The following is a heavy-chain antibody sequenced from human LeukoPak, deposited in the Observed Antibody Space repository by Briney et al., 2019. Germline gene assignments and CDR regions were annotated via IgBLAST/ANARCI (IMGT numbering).Heavy chain of an antibody. Sequence: GESLKISCKGSGYSFTSYWIGWVRQMPGKGLEWMGIIYPGDSDTRYSPSFQGQVTISADKSISTAYLQWSSLKASDTAMYYCARGGYCSSTSCYENRFDPWGQGTLVTVSS. CDR2: IYPGDSDT. J-gene: IGHJ5*02. D-gene: IGHD2-2*01. CDR3: ARGGYCSSTSCYENRFDP. CDR1: GYSFTSYW. V-gene: IGHV5-51*01.